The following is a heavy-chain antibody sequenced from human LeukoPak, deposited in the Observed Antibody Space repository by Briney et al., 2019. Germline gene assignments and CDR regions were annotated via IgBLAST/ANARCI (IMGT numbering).Heavy chain of an antibody. V-gene: IGHV3-15*07. CDR3: ITPLPYSAQ. D-gene: IGHD2-21*01. CDR2: TKPKTDGETT. CDR1: GFTFSNAY. J-gene: IGHJ4*02. Sequence: GGSLRLSCAASGFTFSNAYMNWVRQAPGKGLEWVGRTKPKTDGETTEYAAPVKDRLSISRDDSKSMMYLQMNSLKTEDTAVYYCITPLPYSAQGGQGTLVTVSS.